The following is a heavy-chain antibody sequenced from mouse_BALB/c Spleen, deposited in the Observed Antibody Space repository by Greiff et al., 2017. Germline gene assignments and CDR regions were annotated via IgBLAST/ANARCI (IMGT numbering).Heavy chain of an antibody. CDR1: GYTFTSYY. Sequence: VQLQQSGPELVKPGASVRISCKASGYTFTSYYIHWVKQRPGQGLEWIGWIYPGNVNTKYNEKFKGKATLTADKSSSTAYMQLSSLTSEDSAVYFCARGAGTGFPYWGQGTLVTVSA. CDR3: ARGAGTGFPY. V-gene: IGHV1S56*01. D-gene: IGHD3-3*01. J-gene: IGHJ3*01. CDR2: IYPGNVNT.